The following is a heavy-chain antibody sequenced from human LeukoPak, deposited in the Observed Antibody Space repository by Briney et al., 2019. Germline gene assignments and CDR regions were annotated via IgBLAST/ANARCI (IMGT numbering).Heavy chain of an antibody. J-gene: IGHJ5*02. CDR3: VRIPNGANFPNWFDP. CDR2: ISGKSNNI. V-gene: IGHV3-21*01. CDR1: GFTFSNYN. Sequence: GGSLRLSCAASGFTFSNYNMNWVRRAPGKGLEWVSSISGKSNNIYYADSVRGRFTISRDNTKNSLYLQMNSLRAEDTAMYYCVRIPNGANFPNWFDPWGQGTLVTVSS. D-gene: IGHD4/OR15-4a*01.